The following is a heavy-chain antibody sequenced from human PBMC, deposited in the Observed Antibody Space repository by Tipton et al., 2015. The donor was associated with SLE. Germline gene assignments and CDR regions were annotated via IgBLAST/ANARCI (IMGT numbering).Heavy chain of an antibody. CDR1: GFTVSSNE. J-gene: IGHJ4*02. D-gene: IGHD3-22*01. CDR2: IKQDGSEK. V-gene: IGHV3-7*01. CDR3: ARDDYYDSSGYPY. Sequence: GSLRLSCAASGFTVSSNEMSWVRQAPGKGLEWVANIKQDGSEKYYVDSVKGRFTISRDNAKNSLYLQMNSLRAEDTAVYYCARDDYYDSSGYPYWGQGTLVTVSS.